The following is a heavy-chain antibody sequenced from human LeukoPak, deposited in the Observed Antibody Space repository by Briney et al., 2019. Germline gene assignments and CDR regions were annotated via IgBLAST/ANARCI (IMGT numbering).Heavy chain of an antibody. CDR3: SNGIYDRSY. CDR2: IWNDGSDD. V-gene: IGHV3-33*01. J-gene: IGHJ4*02. D-gene: IGHD2/OR15-2a*01. Sequence: GGSLRLSCAASGFSFSSYGMHWVRQAPGKGLEWVAVIWNDGSDDYYKDSVKGRFTISRDNSKNTLYLQMNSLRAEDTAVYYCSNGIYDRSYWGQGTLVTVSS. CDR1: GFSFSSYG.